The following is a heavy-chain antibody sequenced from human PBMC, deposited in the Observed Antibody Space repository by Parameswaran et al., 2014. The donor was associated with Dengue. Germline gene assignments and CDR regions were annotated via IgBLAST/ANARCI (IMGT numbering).Heavy chain of an antibody. V-gene: IGHV3-11*01. CDR3: ARDMMFYDVVTGYRTTDAFDL. Sequence: RWIRQPPGKGLEWISYITSSGDSGYYADSVRGRFTISRDNAKKSLFLQMNRLTAEDTAVYYCARDMMFYDVVTGYRTTDAFDLWGPGTMVTVSS. D-gene: IGHD3-9*01. J-gene: IGHJ3*01. CDR2: ITSSGDSG.